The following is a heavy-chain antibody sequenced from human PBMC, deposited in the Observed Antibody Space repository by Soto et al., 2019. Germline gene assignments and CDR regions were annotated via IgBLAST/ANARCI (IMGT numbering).Heavy chain of an antibody. V-gene: IGHV3-33*01. D-gene: IGHD3-9*01. Sequence: QVQLVESGGGVVQPGRSLRLSCAASGFTFSSYGMHWVRQAPGKGLEWVVVIWFDGSNKYYADSVKGRFTISRDNSNNTLYLQMNSLRAGDTAVYYCARQHRDILTGLRWNGMDVWGQGTTVTVSS. CDR1: GFTFSSYG. CDR3: ARQHRDILTGLRWNGMDV. CDR2: IWFDGSNK. J-gene: IGHJ6*02.